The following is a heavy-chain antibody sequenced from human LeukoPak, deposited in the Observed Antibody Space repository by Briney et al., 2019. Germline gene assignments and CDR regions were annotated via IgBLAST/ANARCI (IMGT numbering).Heavy chain of an antibody. CDR3: ARDEAADYYDSSGAADAFDI. CDR2: ISAYNGNT. V-gene: IGHV1-18*01. J-gene: IGHJ3*02. Sequence: ASVKVSCKASGYTFTSYGISWVRQAPGQGLEWMGWISAYNGNTNYAQKLQGRVTMTTDTSTSTAYMELRSLRSDDTAVYCCARDEAADYYDSSGAADAFDIWGQGTMVTVSS. D-gene: IGHD3-22*01. CDR1: GYTFTSYG.